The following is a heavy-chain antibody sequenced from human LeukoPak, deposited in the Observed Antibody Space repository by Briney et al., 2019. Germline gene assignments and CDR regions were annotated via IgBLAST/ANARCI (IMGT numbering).Heavy chain of an antibody. CDR2: ISWNSGSI. CDR3: AKAWVVAATPEVSYGMDV. V-gene: IGHV3-9*01. D-gene: IGHD2-15*01. J-gene: IGHJ6*02. Sequence: GGSLRLSCAASGFTFDDYAMHWVRQAPGKGLEWVSGISWNSGSIGYADSVKGRFTISRDNAKNSLYLQMNSLRAEDTALYYCAKAWVVAATPEVSYGMDVWGQGTTVTVSS. CDR1: GFTFDDYA.